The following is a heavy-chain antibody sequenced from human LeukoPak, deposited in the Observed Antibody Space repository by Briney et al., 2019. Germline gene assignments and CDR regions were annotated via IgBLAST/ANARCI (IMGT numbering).Heavy chain of an antibody. D-gene: IGHD6-19*01. CDR3: AKDFSGGSNWFDR. Sequence: GGSLRLSCAASGFTFSSYGMHWVRQAPGKGLEWVAVISYDGSNKYYADSVKGRFTISRDNSKNTLYLQMNSLRAEDTAVYYCAKDFSGGSNWFDRWGQGTLVTVSS. J-gene: IGHJ5*02. CDR2: ISYDGSNK. CDR1: GFTFSSYG. V-gene: IGHV3-30*18.